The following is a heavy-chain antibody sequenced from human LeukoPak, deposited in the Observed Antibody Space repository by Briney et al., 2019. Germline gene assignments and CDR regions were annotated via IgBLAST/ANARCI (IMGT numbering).Heavy chain of an antibody. Sequence: GGSLRLSCAASGFTFSSYSMNWVHQAPGKGLEWVSSISSSSSYIYYADSVKGRFTISRDNAKNSLYLQMNSLRAEDTAVYYCARYMPPTYGDYGYYYYYMDVWGKGTTVTVSS. CDR1: GFTFSSYS. J-gene: IGHJ6*03. V-gene: IGHV3-21*01. CDR3: ARYMPPTYGDYGYYYYYMDV. D-gene: IGHD4-17*01. CDR2: ISSSSSYI.